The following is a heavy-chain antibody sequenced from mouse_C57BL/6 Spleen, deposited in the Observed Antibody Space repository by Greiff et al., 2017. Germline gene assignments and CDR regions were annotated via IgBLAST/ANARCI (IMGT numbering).Heavy chain of an antibody. J-gene: IGHJ1*03. CDR2: INPSSGYT. V-gene: IGHV1-7*01. CDR1: GYTFTSYW. D-gene: IGHD4-1*01. Sequence: QVQLQQSGAELAKPGASVKLSCKASGYTFTSYWMHWVKQRPGQGLEWIGYINPSSGYTKYDQKFKDKATLTADKSSSTAYMQLSSLTYEDSAVYSCACLWDAPYFDVWGTGTTVTVSS. CDR3: ACLWDAPYFDV.